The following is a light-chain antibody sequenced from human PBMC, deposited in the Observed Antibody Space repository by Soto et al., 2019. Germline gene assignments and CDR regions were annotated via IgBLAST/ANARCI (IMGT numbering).Light chain of an antibody. CDR1: QSVRDD. Sequence: EIVLTQSPATLSVSPGERATLSCRADQSVRDDLAWYRQKPGQAPRLLLYGVSTRATGIPVRFSASGSGAECTLTIRSLQSEDFAVYFCQQYNHWPRGYSFGQGTKLEIK. CDR3: QQYNHWPRGYS. CDR2: GVS. J-gene: IGKJ2*03. V-gene: IGKV3-15*01.